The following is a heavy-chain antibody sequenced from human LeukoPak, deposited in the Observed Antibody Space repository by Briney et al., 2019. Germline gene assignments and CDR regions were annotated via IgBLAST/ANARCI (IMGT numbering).Heavy chain of an antibody. CDR3: AREGGDYYDSSGYYYVH. Sequence: GASVKVSCKASGYTFTSYDINWVRQATGQGLEWMGWMNPNSGNTGYAQKFQGRVTITRNTSISTAYMELSSLRSEDTAVYYCAREGGDYYDSSGYYYVHWGQGTLVTVSS. CDR1: GYTFTSYD. V-gene: IGHV1-8*03. J-gene: IGHJ4*02. CDR2: MNPNSGNT. D-gene: IGHD3-22*01.